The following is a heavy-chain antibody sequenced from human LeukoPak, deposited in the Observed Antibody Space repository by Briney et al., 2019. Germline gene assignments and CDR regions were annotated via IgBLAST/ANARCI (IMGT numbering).Heavy chain of an antibody. Sequence: PGGSLRLSCAASGFTFSNAWMSWVRQAPGKGLEWVGRIKSKTGGGTTDYAAPVKGRFTISRDDSKNSLYLQMNSLKTEDTAVYYCTTEGGYSHPIDYWGQGTLVTVSS. CDR3: TTEGGYSHPIDY. V-gene: IGHV3-15*01. D-gene: IGHD5-18*01. CDR2: IKSKTGGGTT. J-gene: IGHJ4*02. CDR1: GFTFSNAW.